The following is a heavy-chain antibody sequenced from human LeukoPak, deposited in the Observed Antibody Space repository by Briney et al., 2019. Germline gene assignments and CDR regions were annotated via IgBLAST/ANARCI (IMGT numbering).Heavy chain of an antibody. Sequence: ASVKVSCKASGGTSSSYAISWVRQAPGQGLEWMGGIIPIFGTANYAQKFQGRVTITADESTSTAYMELSSLRSEDTAVYYCARAYDSSAIPRRFDYWGQGTLVTVSS. CDR2: IIPIFGTA. J-gene: IGHJ4*02. V-gene: IGHV1-69*13. D-gene: IGHD3-22*01. CDR1: GGTSSSYA. CDR3: ARAYDSSAIPRRFDY.